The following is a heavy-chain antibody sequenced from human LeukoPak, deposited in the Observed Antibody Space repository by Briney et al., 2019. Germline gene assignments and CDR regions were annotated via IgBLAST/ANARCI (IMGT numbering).Heavy chain of an antibody. J-gene: IGHJ3*02. Sequence: GGSLRLSCAAFGFTFSVYSMNWFRQAPGRGLEWVSYISSTSTTIYYKDSVKGRFTISRDNAKNSLYLHMTSLRVEDTAVYYCVRNDGDDAFDIWGQGTMVTVSS. V-gene: IGHV3-48*01. CDR2: ISSTSTTI. CDR1: GFTFSVYS. D-gene: IGHD4-17*01. CDR3: VRNDGDDAFDI.